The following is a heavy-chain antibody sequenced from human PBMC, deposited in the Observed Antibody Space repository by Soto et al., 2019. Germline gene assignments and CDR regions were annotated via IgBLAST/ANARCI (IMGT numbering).Heavy chain of an antibody. CDR2: ISGSGGST. J-gene: IGHJ4*02. D-gene: IGHD1-20*01. CDR1: GFTFSSYA. Sequence: EVQLLESGGGLVQPGGSLRLSCAASGFTFSSYAMSWVRQAPGKGLEWVSAISGSGGSTYYADSVKGRFTISRDNSKNTLDLQMNSLIAEDTAVYYCAKDFFAGIRRAYWGQGTLVTVSS. V-gene: IGHV3-23*01. CDR3: AKDFFAGIRRAY.